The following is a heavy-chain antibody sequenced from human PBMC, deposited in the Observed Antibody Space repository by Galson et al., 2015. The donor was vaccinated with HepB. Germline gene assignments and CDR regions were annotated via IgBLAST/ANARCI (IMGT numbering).Heavy chain of an antibody. CDR1: GYTFTGYY. J-gene: IGHJ4*02. CDR2: INPNSGGT. D-gene: IGHD2-2*01. CDR3: ARWYCSSTSCSGLGDY. V-gene: IGHV1-2*02. Sequence: SVKVSCKASGYTFTGYYMHWVRQAPGQGLEWMGWINPNSGGTNYAQKFQGRVTMTRDTSISTAYMELSRLRSDDTAVYYCARWYCSSTSCSGLGDYWGQGTLVTVSS.